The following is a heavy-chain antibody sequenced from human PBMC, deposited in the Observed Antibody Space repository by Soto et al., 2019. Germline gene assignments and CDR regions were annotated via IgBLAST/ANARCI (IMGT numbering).Heavy chain of an antibody. Sequence: GGSLRLSCAASGFTFSSYSMNWVRQAPGEGLEWVSSISSSSYIYYADSVKGRFTISRDNAKNSLYLQMNSLRAEDTAVYYCARDVVITDYYYYGMDVWGQGTTVTVSS. J-gene: IGHJ6*02. CDR2: ISSSSYI. D-gene: IGHD3-22*01. CDR1: GFTFSSYS. CDR3: ARDVVITDYYYYGMDV. V-gene: IGHV3-21*01.